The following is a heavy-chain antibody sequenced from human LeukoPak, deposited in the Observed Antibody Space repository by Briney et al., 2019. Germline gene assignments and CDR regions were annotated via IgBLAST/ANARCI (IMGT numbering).Heavy chain of an antibody. CDR1: GFTFSSYA. Sequence: GGSLRLSCAASGFTFSSYAMSWVRQAPGKGLEWVSSISSSSSYIYYADSVQGRFTISRDNAKNSLSLQMNSLRAEDTAVYYCAHLSRLGGLHGSWGQGTLVTVSS. V-gene: IGHV3-21*01. J-gene: IGHJ5*02. D-gene: IGHD3-16*01. CDR2: ISSSSSYI. CDR3: AHLSRLGGLHGS.